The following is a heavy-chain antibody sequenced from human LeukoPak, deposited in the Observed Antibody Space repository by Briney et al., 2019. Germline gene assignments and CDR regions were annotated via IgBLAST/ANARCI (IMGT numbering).Heavy chain of an antibody. CDR3: AKEGGYSYALDY. D-gene: IGHD5-18*01. Sequence: GRSLRLSCAASGFTFSSYAMHWVRQAPGKRLEWVALISYDGTNKYYGDSVKGRFTISRDNSKNTLYLQMNSLRIDDTAVYYCAKEGGYSYALDYWGQGTLVTVSS. J-gene: IGHJ4*02. CDR2: ISYDGTNK. CDR1: GFTFSSYA. V-gene: IGHV3-30*04.